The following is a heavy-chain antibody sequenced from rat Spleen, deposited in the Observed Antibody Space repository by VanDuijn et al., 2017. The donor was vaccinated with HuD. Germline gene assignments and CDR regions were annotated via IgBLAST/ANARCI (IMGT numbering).Heavy chain of an antibody. CDR1: GFTFSDFY. CDR2: ISYDGGST. V-gene: IGHV5-22*01. CDR3: ARHDDY. Sequence: EVQLVESGGGLVQPGRSLKLSCAASGFTFSDFYMAWVRQAPKKGLEWVAYISYDGGSTYYRDPVKGRFTISRDNTENALSLHMDSLRSEDTATYYCARHDDYWGQGVMVTVSS. J-gene: IGHJ2*01.